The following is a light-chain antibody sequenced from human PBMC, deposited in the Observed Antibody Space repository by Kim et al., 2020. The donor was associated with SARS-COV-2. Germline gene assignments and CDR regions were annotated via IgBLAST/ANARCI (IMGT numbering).Light chain of an antibody. CDR2: ATS. CDR1: QGIRTW. V-gene: IGKV1-12*01. CDR3: QQAKSFSV. J-gene: IGKJ3*01. Sequence: DIQMTQSPSSVSASVGDRVTITCRASQGIRTWLAWYQQKPGKAPKLLIYATSSLQNGVPSRFSGSGSGTDFSFTFRYLQPEDFATYYCQQAKSFSVFGPGTKVDIK.